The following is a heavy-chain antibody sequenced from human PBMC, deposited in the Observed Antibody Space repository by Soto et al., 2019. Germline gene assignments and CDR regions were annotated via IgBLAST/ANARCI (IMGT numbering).Heavy chain of an antibody. CDR2: IIGIVGST. J-gene: IGHJ6*02. Sequence: GGSLRLSCAASGFTFSSYAMSWVRQAPGKGLELFLAIIGIVGSTYYADSVKGRFTISRDNSKNTLYLQMNSLRAEDTAVYYCAKDWAYDILTGTKGYGMDVWGQGTTVTVSS. V-gene: IGHV3-23*01. CDR1: GFTFSSYA. CDR3: AKDWAYDILTGTKGYGMDV. D-gene: IGHD3-9*01.